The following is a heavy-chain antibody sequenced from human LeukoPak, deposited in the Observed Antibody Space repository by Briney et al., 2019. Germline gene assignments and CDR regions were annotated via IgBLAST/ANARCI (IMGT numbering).Heavy chain of an antibody. J-gene: IGHJ6*02. D-gene: IGHD6-13*01. CDR1: GFIFNNYA. CDR3: AKTSVAGTRYNYYAMDV. V-gene: IGHV3-23*01. Sequence: PGGSLRLSCAASGFIFNNYAMRWVRQAPGKGLEWVATISGSGGSAHYADSVKGRFTISRDSSKNTLSLRMNRLRGEDTAIYYCAKTSVAGTRYNYYAMDVWGQGTTVTVSS. CDR2: ISGSGGSA.